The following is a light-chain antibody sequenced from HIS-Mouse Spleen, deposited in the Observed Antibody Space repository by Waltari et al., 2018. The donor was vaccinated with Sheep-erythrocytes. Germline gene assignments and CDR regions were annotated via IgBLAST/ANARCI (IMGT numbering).Light chain of an antibody. CDR3: CSYAGSSTFHVV. J-gene: IGLJ2*01. Sequence: QSALTQPASVSGSPGQSITISCTGTSSDVGSYNLVSWYQQHPGKDPKLMIYEGSKRPSGVSNRVSGSKSGNTASLTISGLQAEDEADYYCCSYAGSSTFHVVFGGGTKLTVL. CDR2: EGS. V-gene: IGLV2-23*03. CDR1: SSDVGSYNL.